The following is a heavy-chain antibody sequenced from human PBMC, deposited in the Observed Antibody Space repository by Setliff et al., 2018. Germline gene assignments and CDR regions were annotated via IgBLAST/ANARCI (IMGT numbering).Heavy chain of an antibody. CDR1: GASISSGTYY. CDR2: IHYRGTT. CDR3: ARVGQATVVTAIHGALDY. D-gene: IGHD2-21*02. Sequence: PSETLSLTCTVSGASISSGTYYWAWIRQPPGKGLEWIGRIHYRGTTYSNASLASRLTISVDTAKNQFSLKLTSVTAADTAVYHCARVGQATVVTAIHGALDYWGQGTLVTVSS. J-gene: IGHJ4*02. V-gene: IGHV4-39*01.